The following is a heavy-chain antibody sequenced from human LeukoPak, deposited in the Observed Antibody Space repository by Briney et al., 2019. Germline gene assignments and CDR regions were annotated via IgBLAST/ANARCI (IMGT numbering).Heavy chain of an antibody. CDR3: AREGIAAATPDY. Sequence: PGGSLRLSCAASGFTFSSYVMHWVRQAPGKGLEWVAIISYDGSNEYYADSVKGRFTISRDNSKNTLYLQMNSLRAEDTAVYYCAREGIAAATPDYWGQGTLVTVSS. D-gene: IGHD6-13*01. V-gene: IGHV3-30*04. CDR2: ISYDGSNE. CDR1: GFTFSSYV. J-gene: IGHJ4*02.